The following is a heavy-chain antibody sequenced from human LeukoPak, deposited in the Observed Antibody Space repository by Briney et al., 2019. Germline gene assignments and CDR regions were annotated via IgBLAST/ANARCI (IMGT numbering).Heavy chain of an antibody. CDR2: IGIIGDT. CDR1: GFTFNRKD. Sequence: GGSLRLSCAASGFTFNRKDMHWIRQARGRGLERVSGIGIIGDTYYSDSVKGRFTISRETDKNSVYLQMSSLTAGDTAVYFCARTGTSSDTFDLWGQGTLVTVSS. V-gene: IGHV3-13*01. J-gene: IGHJ5*02. D-gene: IGHD7-27*01. CDR3: ARTGTSSDTFDL.